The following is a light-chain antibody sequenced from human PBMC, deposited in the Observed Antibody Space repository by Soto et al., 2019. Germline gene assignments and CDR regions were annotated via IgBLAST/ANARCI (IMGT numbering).Light chain of an antibody. CDR1: TSDVGGYNL. CDR3: CSYASSSSYV. CDR2: EGT. J-gene: IGLJ1*01. V-gene: IGLV2-23*01. Sequence: QSVLTQPASVSGSPGQSITISCSGTTSDVGGYNLVSWYQPHTAKAPKLLIYEGTQRPSGVSSRFSGSKSGNTASLTISGLQAEDEADYYCCSYASSSSYVFGTGTKVTVL.